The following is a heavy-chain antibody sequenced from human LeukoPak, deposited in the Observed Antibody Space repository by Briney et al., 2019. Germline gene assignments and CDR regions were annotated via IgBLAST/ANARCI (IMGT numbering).Heavy chain of an antibody. J-gene: IGHJ4*02. Sequence: GGSLRLSCAASGFIFSNCAMNWVRQAPGKGLQWVSAISGRGTDTLYADSVKGRFTISRDNSKNTLYLQMNSLRAEDTAVYYCAKCPPYYYDSSPVNWGQGTLVTVSS. CDR3: AKCPPYYYDSSPVN. V-gene: IGHV3-23*01. CDR1: GFIFSNCA. D-gene: IGHD3-22*01. CDR2: ISGRGTDT.